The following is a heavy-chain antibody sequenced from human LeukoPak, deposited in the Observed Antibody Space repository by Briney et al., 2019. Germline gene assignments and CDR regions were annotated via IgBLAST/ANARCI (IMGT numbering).Heavy chain of an antibody. J-gene: IGHJ4*02. CDR2: ISSSGRTI. V-gene: IGHV3-48*03. CDR3: ARGEIRRFDY. D-gene: IGHD1-26*01. Sequence: GGSLRLSCVASGFTFSSYEMNWVRQAPGKGLEWVSYISSSGRTIYYADSVKGRFTISRDNAKNSLYLQMNSLRAEDTALYYCARGEIRRFDYWGQGTLVTVSS. CDR1: GFTFSSYE.